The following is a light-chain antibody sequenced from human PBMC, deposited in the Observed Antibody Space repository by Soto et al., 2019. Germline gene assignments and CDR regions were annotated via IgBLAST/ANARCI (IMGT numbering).Light chain of an antibody. Sequence: DVQMTQSPSTLSASVGDRVTITCRASQTISNWLAWYQQRPGKAPQLLISDASRLESGVPSRFSGSGSGTEFTLTISSLQPDDSATYYCQQYKSYSPGTFGQGTKVDIK. J-gene: IGKJ1*01. V-gene: IGKV1-5*01. CDR2: DAS. CDR1: QTISNW. CDR3: QQYKSYSPGT.